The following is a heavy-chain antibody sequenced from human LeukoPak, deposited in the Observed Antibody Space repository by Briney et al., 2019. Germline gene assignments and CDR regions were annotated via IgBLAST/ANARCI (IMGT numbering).Heavy chain of an antibody. Sequence: SETLSLTCTVSGGSISSSSYYWSWIRQPPGKGLEWIGYIYYSGSTNYNPSLKSRVTISVDTSKNQFSLKLSSVTAADTAVYYCARVGAPYYYDSSGHVDYWGQGTLVTVSS. D-gene: IGHD3-22*01. CDR3: ARVGAPYYYDSSGHVDY. V-gene: IGHV4-61*01. CDR2: IYYSGST. J-gene: IGHJ4*02. CDR1: GGSISSSSYY.